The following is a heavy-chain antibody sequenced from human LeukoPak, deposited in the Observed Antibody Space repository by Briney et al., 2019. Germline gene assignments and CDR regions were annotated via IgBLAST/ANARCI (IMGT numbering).Heavy chain of an antibody. Sequence: GGSLRLSCAASGFTFSSYGMHWVRQAPGKGLEWVAVIWYDGSNKYYADSVKGRFTISRDNSKNTLYLQMNSLRAEDTAVYYCAKDAILGYRSSTSCYMVYWGQGTLVTVSS. CDR2: IWYDGSNK. CDR3: AKDAILGYRSSTSCYMVY. V-gene: IGHV3-33*06. CDR1: GFTFSSYG. D-gene: IGHD2-2*02. J-gene: IGHJ4*02.